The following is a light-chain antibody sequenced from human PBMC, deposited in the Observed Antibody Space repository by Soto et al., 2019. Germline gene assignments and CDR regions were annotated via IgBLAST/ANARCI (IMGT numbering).Light chain of an antibody. CDR1: QNIRRY. CDR2: AAS. Sequence: DIQMTQSPSSLSASVEDRITITCRASQNIRRYLNWYQQKPGKAPTLLISAASNLQSGVPSRFSGSGSGTDFTLTITRLQPEDFATYYCQQSYSTPKTFGQGTKVDIK. J-gene: IGKJ2*01. CDR3: QQSYSTPKT. V-gene: IGKV1-39*01.